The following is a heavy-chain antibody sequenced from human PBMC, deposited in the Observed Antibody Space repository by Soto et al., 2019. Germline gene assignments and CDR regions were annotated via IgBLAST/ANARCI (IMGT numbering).Heavy chain of an antibody. J-gene: IGHJ3*02. Sequence: EVQLVESGGGLVQPGRSLRLSCTASGFTFGDYAMSWFRQAPGKGLEWVGFIRSKAYGGTTEYAASVKGRFTISRDDSKSIAYLQMNSLKTEDTAVYYCTREGAILWFGELSDAFDNWGQGTMVTVSS. CDR1: GFTFGDYA. V-gene: IGHV3-49*03. CDR3: TREGAILWFGELSDAFDN. CDR2: IRSKAYGGTT. D-gene: IGHD3-10*01.